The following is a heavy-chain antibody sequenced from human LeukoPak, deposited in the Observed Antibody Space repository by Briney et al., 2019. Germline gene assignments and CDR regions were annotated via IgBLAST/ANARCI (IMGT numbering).Heavy chain of an antibody. V-gene: IGHV1-8*01. CDR3: ARDRGSVGATAFGMDV. J-gene: IGHJ4*02. D-gene: IGHD1-26*01. CDR1: GYTFTSYD. Sequence: ASVKVSCKASGYTFTSYDINWVRQATGQGLEWMGWMNPNSGNTGYAQKFQGRVTMTRNTSISTAYMELSSLRSEDTAVYYCARDRGSVGATAFGMDVWGQGTLVTVSS. CDR2: MNPNSGNT.